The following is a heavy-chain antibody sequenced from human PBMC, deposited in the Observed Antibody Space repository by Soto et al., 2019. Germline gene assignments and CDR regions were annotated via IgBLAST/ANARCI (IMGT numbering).Heavy chain of an antibody. Sequence: QMQLVQSGAEVKKPGASVKVSCQASGYTFTSNQMHWVRQAPGQGLEWMGMINPSGGRITYAQRFQGRVLMTRDTSTNTVYMELSSLRSEDTAIYYCARDGPPTPTGVGPVYTMDVWGQGTTVTVS. V-gene: IGHV1-46*01. CDR3: ARDGPPTPTGVGPVYTMDV. D-gene: IGHD3-3*01. CDR1: GYTFTSNQ. J-gene: IGHJ6*02. CDR2: INPSGGRI.